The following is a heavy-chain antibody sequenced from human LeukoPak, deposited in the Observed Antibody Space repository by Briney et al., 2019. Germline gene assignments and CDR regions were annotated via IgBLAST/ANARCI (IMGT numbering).Heavy chain of an antibody. CDR2: INPSGGST. V-gene: IGHV1-46*01. D-gene: IGHD3-22*01. J-gene: IGHJ4*02. CDR3: ARGIGDSSGYYQFDY. Sequence: EASVKVSCKASGYTFTSYYMHWVRRAPGQGLEWMGIINPSGGSTSYAQKFQGRVTMTRDTSTSAVYMELSSLRSEDTAVYYCARGIGDSSGYYQFDYWGQGTLVTVSS. CDR1: GYTFTSYY.